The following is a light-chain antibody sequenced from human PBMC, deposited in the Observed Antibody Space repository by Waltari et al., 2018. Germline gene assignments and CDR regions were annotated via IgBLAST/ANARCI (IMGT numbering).Light chain of an antibody. CDR1: SSNIGRNI. CDR2: SNN. Sequence: QSVLIQPPSESGTPGQRVTISCSGSSSNIGRNIENWYQHLPGTAPKVVMPSNNQQPSGVPDRFAGAKSGTSASLAIRGRQSEDEADYYCEAWDDSLNVVVFGGGTKLTVL. J-gene: IGLJ2*01. V-gene: IGLV1-44*01. CDR3: EAWDDSLNVVV.